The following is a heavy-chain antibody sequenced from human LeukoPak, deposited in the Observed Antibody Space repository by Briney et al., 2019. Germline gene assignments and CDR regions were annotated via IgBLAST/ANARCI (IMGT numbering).Heavy chain of an antibody. J-gene: IGHJ4*02. D-gene: IGHD5-18*01. CDR1: GFTFSSYA. V-gene: IGHV3-23*01. Sequence: GGSLRLSCAASGFTFSSYAMSWVRQPPGKGLVWVSSISGSGGSTYYADSVKGRFTISRDNSKNTMYLQRNSLRAEDTAVYYCAKGEGYSYGYGFDYWGQGALVTVSS. CDR3: AKGEGYSYGYGFDY. CDR2: ISGSGGST.